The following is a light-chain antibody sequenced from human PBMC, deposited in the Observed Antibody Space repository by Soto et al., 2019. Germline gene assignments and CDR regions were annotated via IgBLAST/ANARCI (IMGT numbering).Light chain of an antibody. CDR1: SSNIGSKY. CDR2: RND. J-gene: IGLJ3*02. CDR3: AAWDGSLSGWV. Sequence: QAVVTQPPSASGTPGQRVTISFSGSSSNIGSKYVYWYQQLPGTAPKLLIYRNDQRPSGVPDRFSGSKSGTSASLAISGLRSEDEADYYCAAWDGSLSGWVFGGGTKLTVL. V-gene: IGLV1-47*01.